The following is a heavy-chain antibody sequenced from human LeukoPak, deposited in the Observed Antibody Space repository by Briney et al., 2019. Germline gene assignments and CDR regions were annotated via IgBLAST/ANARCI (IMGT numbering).Heavy chain of an antibody. CDR1: GGTFSSYA. CDR3: ARDFGSGCPEPFDY. V-gene: IGHV1-69*04. CDR2: IIPILGIA. J-gene: IGHJ4*02. Sequence: ASVKVSCKATGGTFSSYAISWVRQAPGQGIEWMGRIIPILGIANYAQKFQGRVTITADKSTSTAYMELSSLRSEDTAVYYCARDFGSGCPEPFDYWGQGTMVTVSS. D-gene: IGHD6-19*01.